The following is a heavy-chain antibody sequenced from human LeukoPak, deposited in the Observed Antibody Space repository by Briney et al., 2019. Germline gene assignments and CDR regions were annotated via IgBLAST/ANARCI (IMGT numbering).Heavy chain of an antibody. D-gene: IGHD2-21*02. CDR3: ARDYCTRGGDCYKEDLFDP. V-gene: IGHV1-18*01. Sequence: ASVKVSCKASGYTFGIYGISWVRQAPGQGLEWMAWISPYDGDTNYAQKFEGRVTMITETSTNTAYMELRSLRSDDTAIYYCARDYCTRGGDCYKEDLFDPWGQGTLVTVSA. CDR2: ISPYDGDT. J-gene: IGHJ5*02. CDR1: GYTFGIYG.